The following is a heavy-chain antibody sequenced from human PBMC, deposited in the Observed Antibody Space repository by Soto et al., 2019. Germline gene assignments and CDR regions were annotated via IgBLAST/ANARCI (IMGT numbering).Heavy chain of an antibody. CDR2: LSGDGTTT. V-gene: IGHV3-23*01. Sequence: EVQLLESGGGLVQPGGSLRLSCTASGFTFSTYGMSWVRQAPGKGLEWVSSLSGDGTTTYYIDSVKGRFTISRDNSRNTLSLQMHSLRTADTAIYYCAKDISFDTSAYNYWGQGILVAVSS. CDR1: GFTFSTYG. J-gene: IGHJ4*02. CDR3: AKDISFDTSAYNY. D-gene: IGHD3-22*01.